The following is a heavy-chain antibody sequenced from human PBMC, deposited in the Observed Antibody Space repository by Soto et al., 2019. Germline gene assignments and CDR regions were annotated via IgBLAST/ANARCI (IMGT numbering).Heavy chain of an antibody. CDR3: AGGAAADYFHY. CDR1: SGSFSTYY. V-gene: IGHV4-4*07. D-gene: IGHD6-13*01. CDR2: IYSSGST. J-gene: IGHJ4*02. Sequence: SSETLSLTCTVSSGSFSTYYWIWIRQPAGKGLEWIGRIYSSGSTLYNPSLKSRVTMSVDTSRNHFSLNLNSVTAADTAVYYCAGGAAADYFHYWGQGTLVTVSS.